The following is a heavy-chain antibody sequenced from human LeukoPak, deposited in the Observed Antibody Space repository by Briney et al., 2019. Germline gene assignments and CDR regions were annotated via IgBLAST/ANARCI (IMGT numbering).Heavy chain of an antibody. CDR1: GYTFTGYY. V-gene: IGHV1-2*02. CDR2: INPNSGGT. CDR3: ARVPGALGV. J-gene: IGHJ6*02. Sequence: GASVKVSCKASGYTFTGYYMHWVRQAPGQGPEWMGWINPNSGGTNYAQKFQGRVTMSRDTSSSTAYMELSSLTFDDTAVYYCARVPGALGVWGQGTTVTVSS.